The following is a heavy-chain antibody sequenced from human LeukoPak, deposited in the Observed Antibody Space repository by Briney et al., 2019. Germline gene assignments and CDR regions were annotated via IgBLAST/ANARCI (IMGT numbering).Heavy chain of an antibody. Sequence: GGSLRLSCAASGFTFSSYSMNWVRQAPGKGLEWVSSISSSSSYIYYADSVKGRFTISGDNAKNSLYLQMNSLRAEDTAVYYCARGWFGELLPQDYWGQGTLVTVSS. J-gene: IGHJ4*02. CDR1: GFTFSSYS. D-gene: IGHD3-10*01. V-gene: IGHV3-21*01. CDR2: ISSSSSYI. CDR3: ARGWFGELLPQDY.